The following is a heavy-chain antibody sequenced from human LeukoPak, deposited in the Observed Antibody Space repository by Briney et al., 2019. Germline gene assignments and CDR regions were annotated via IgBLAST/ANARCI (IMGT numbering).Heavy chain of an antibody. CDR1: GGSISSYY. D-gene: IGHD3-22*01. CDR2: IYTSGST. V-gene: IGHV4-4*07. Sequence: PSETLSLTCTVSGGSISSYYWSWIRQPAGKGLEWIGRIYTSGSTNYNPSLKSRVTMSVDTSKNQFSLKLSSVTAADTAVYYCARDLNIYDSSGRLDYWGQGTLSPSPQ. J-gene: IGHJ4*02. CDR3: ARDLNIYDSSGRLDY.